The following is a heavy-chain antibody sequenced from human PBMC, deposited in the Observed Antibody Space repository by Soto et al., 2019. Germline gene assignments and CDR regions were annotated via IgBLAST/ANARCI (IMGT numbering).Heavy chain of an antibody. J-gene: IGHJ5*02. CDR1: GGSISYEYYH. CDR2: IHYSGSI. V-gene: IGHV4-59*01. D-gene: IGHD6-6*01. Sequence: SETLSLTCSVSGGSISYEYYHWAWIRQSPGKGLEWIGYIHYSGSIIYNPSFKSRVTISVDTSKNQFSLKLSSVTAADTAVYYCARGVKAVLIAARHVWFDPWGQGTLVTVSS. CDR3: ARGVKAVLIAARHVWFDP.